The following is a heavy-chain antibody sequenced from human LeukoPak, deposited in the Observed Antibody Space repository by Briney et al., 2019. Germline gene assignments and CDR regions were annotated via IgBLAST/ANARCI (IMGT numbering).Heavy chain of an antibody. J-gene: IGHJ4*02. D-gene: IGHD6-13*01. Sequence: GESLQISCKGSGYSFTSYWIGWVRQMPGKGLEWMGIIYPGDSDTRYSPSFQGQVTISADKSISTAYLQWSSLKASDTAMYYCARARGSSWYGHYFDYWGQGTLVTVSS. V-gene: IGHV5-51*01. CDR3: ARARGSSWYGHYFDY. CDR1: GYSFTSYW. CDR2: IYPGDSDT.